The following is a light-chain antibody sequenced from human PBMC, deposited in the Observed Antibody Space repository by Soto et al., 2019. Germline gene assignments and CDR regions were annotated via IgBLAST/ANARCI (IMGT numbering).Light chain of an antibody. Sequence: QSVLTQPPSVSAAPGEKVSISCSGSSSNIGNDYVSWYQQLPGTAPKLLIYDNDKRPSGIPDRFSGSKSGTSATLGITGLQTGDEADYHGATWDDSLSSVIFGGGTKLTVL. J-gene: IGLJ2*01. CDR2: DND. CDR3: ATWDDSLSSVI. V-gene: IGLV1-51*01. CDR1: SSNIGNDY.